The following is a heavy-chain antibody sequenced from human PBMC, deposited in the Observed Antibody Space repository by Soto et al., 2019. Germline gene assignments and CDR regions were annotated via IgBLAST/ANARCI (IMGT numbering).Heavy chain of an antibody. CDR3: ARGDWAVRFNY. V-gene: IGHV4-34*01. CDR2: INHSGGS. J-gene: IGHJ4*02. Sequence: QVQLQQWGAGLLKPSETLSLTCAVYGGSFSGHYWSWVRQSPGKGLEGIGEINHSGGSNYNPSLKSRVTISIDTSKNQFSLKLSSMTAADTAVYFCARGDWAVRFNYWGQGTLVTVSS. CDR1: GGSFSGHY. D-gene: IGHD2-21*01.